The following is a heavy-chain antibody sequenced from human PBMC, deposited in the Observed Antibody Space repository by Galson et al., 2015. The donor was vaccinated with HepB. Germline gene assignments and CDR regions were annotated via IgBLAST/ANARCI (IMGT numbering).Heavy chain of an antibody. J-gene: IGHJ4*02. D-gene: IGHD3-3*01. V-gene: IGHV3-33*01. CDR1: GFTFSSFG. CDR2: IWYDGSSK. CDR3: ASAVRFGGASVSGGPDY. Sequence: SLRLSCAASGFTFSSFGMHWVRQAPGKGLEWVAVIWYDGSSKYYADSVKGRFTISRDNSKNTLYLQMNSLRAEDTAVYYCASAVRFGGASVSGGPDYWGQGTLVTVSS.